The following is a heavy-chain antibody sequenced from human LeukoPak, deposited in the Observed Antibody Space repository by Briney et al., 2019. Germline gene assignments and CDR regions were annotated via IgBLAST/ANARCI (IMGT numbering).Heavy chain of an antibody. J-gene: IGHJ4*02. CDR3: ARSGSPDY. D-gene: IGHD5-12*01. Sequence: PGGSLRLSCAASGFTFSSYAMHWVRQAPGKGLEWVAVISYDGSNKYYADSVKGRFTISRGNSKNTLYLQMNSLRAEDTAVYYCARSGSPDYWGQGTLVTVSS. V-gene: IGHV3-30-3*01. CDR2: ISYDGSNK. CDR1: GFTFSSYA.